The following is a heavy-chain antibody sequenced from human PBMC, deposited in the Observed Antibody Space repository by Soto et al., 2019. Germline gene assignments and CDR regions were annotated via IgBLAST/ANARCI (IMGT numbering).Heavy chain of an antibody. CDR3: TKDQVEGYYDTGGSQGS. CDR2: ISGSGSGT. J-gene: IGHJ5*02. Sequence: EVQLVESGGGLVQPGRSLRLSCAASGFTFSSYAMSWVRQAPGKGLEWVSAISGSGSGTYYADSVKGRFTISRDNSKNTLYLQMDRLRAEDTAVYFCTKDQVEGYYDTGGSQGSWGQGTLVTVSS. CDR1: GFTFSSYA. D-gene: IGHD3-22*01. V-gene: IGHV3-23*04.